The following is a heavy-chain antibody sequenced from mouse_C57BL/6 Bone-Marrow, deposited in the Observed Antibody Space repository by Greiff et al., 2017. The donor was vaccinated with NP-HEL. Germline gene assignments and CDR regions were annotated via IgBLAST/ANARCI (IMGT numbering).Heavy chain of an antibody. J-gene: IGHJ4*01. Sequence: QVQLQQPGAELVKPGASVKLSCKASGYTFTSYWMQWVNQRPGQGLEWIGEIDPSDSYTNYNQKFKGKATLTVDTSSSTAYMQLSSLTSEDSAVYYCAGGGDAMDYWGQGTSVTVSS. CDR3: AGGGDAMDY. CDR2: IDPSDSYT. CDR1: GYTFTSYW. V-gene: IGHV1-50*01.